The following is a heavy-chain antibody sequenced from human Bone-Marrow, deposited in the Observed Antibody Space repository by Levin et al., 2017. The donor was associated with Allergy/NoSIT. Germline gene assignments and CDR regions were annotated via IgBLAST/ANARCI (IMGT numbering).Heavy chain of an antibody. CDR1: GFTFSSYT. CDR2: ISHDGSDK. Sequence: GGSLRLSCAGSGFTFSSYTMVWVRQAPGKGLEWVTVISHDGSDKYYADFVKGRFAISRDNSKNTMYLQMNSLRSEDTAIYYCAKGGRGAGPNWFDPWGQGTLVTVSS. V-gene: IGHV3-30*09. D-gene: IGHD3-10*01. CDR3: AKGGRGAGPNWFDP. J-gene: IGHJ5*02.